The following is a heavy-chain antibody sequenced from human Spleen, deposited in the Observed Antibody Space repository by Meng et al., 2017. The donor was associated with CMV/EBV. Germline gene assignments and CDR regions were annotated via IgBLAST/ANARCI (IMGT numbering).Heavy chain of an antibody. CDR3: AARGDDSRGAFDY. Sequence: QGHLTGSGPGLVKPSQTLSLTCTVSGGSISSGDYYWSWIRQPPGKGLEWIGYIYYSGSTYYNPSLKSRVTISVDTSKNQFSLKLSSVTAADTAVYYCAARGDDSRGAFDYWGQGTLVTVSS. J-gene: IGHJ4*02. CDR1: GGSISSGDYY. CDR2: IYYSGST. V-gene: IGHV4-30-4*08. D-gene: IGHD3-3*01.